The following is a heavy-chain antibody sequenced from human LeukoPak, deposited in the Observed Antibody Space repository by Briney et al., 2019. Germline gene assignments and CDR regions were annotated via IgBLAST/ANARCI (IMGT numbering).Heavy chain of an antibody. Sequence: PSETLSLTCAVYGGSFSGYYWSWIRQPPGKGLEWIGEINHSGSTNYTPSLKSRVTISVDTSKNQFSLKLSSVTAADTAVCYCARAGEVIAAAGTLDYWGQGTLVTVSS. CDR1: GGSFSGYY. J-gene: IGHJ4*02. D-gene: IGHD6-13*01. CDR2: INHSGST. V-gene: IGHV4-34*01. CDR3: ARAGEVIAAAGTLDY.